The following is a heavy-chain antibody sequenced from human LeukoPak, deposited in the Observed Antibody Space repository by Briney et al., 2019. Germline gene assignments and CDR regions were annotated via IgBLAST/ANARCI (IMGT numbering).Heavy chain of an antibody. Sequence: PSETLSLTCTVSSASISTYYWSWLRQPAGKGLEWIGRIYISGSTNYNPSLKSRVTMSVDTSKNQFSLKLSSVTAADTAVYYCARDRGTWNDDGFDYWGQGTLVTVSS. CDR2: IYISGST. D-gene: IGHD1-1*01. CDR3: ARDRGTWNDDGFDY. CDR1: SASISTYY. J-gene: IGHJ4*02. V-gene: IGHV4-4*07.